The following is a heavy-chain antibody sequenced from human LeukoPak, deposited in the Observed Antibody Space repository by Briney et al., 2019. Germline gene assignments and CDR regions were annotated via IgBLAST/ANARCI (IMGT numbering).Heavy chain of an antibody. J-gene: IGHJ4*02. CDR1: GFTFSSYA. Sequence: GGSLRLSCAASGFTFSSYAMHWVRQAPGKGLEWVAVISYDGSNKYYADSVKGRFTISRDNSKNTLYLQMNSLRAEDTAVYYCARAQWRRWELSLDYWGQGTLVTVSS. CDR3: ARAQWRRWELSLDY. CDR2: ISYDGSNK. V-gene: IGHV3-30-3*01. D-gene: IGHD1-26*01.